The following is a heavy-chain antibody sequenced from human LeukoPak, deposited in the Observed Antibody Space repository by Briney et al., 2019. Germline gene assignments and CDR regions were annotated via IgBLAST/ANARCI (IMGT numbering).Heavy chain of an antibody. V-gene: IGHV1-69*05. CDR2: IIPFFGTA. Sequence: SVKVSCKASGYTFTSYGISWVRQAPGQGLEWMGGIIPFFGTAKYAQRFQGRVTITTDESTSTAYMELSSLRSEDTAVYYCARGAFSPPNPAMAIDSWGQGTLVTVSS. J-gene: IGHJ4*02. CDR3: ARGAFSPPNPAMAIDS. CDR1: GYTFTSYG. D-gene: IGHD5-18*01.